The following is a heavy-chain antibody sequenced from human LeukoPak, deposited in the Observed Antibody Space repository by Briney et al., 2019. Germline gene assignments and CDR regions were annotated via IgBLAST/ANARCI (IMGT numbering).Heavy chain of an antibody. CDR2: VDPEDGET. Sequence: ASVKVSCKVPGYTFSDYYMHWVQQAPGKGLEWMGLVDPEDGETIYADKFQGRVTISADTSTDTAYMELSSLRSEDTAVYYCATLTGIAEGVNLLPVDYWGRGTLVTVSS. J-gene: IGHJ4*02. CDR3: ATLTGIAEGVNLLPVDY. CDR1: GYTFSDYY. D-gene: IGHD6-13*01. V-gene: IGHV1-69-2*01.